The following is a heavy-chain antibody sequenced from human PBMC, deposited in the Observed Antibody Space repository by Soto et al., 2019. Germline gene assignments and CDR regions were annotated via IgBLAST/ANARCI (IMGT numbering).Heavy chain of an antibody. D-gene: IGHD2-2*01. CDR3: AREGLVLVPTTVNSDYYYYAMDV. J-gene: IGHJ6*02. V-gene: IGHV1-69*13. CDR1: GYTFTSYY. Sequence: SVKVSFKASGYTFTSYYMHWVRQAPGQGLEWMGGIIPRSATSNYAQKFQGRVTITADESTNTAYMELSSLRSEDTAVYYCAREGLVLVPTTVNSDYYYYAMDVWGQGTTVTVSS. CDR2: IIPRSATS.